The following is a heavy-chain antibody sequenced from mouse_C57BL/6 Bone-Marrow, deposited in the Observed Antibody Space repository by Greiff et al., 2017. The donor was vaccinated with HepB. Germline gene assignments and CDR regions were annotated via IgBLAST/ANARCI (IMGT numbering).Heavy chain of an antibody. J-gene: IGHJ1*03. CDR1: GFTFSDFY. D-gene: IGHD2-4*01. Sequence: EVQLVESGGGLVQSGRSLRLSCATSGFTFSDFYMEWVRQAPGKGLEWIAASRNKANDYTTEYSASVKGRFIVSRDTSQSILYLQMNALRAEDTAIYYCARDAIGYDYDWYFDVWGTGTTVTVSS. CDR2: SRNKANDYTT. CDR3: ARDAIGYDYDWYFDV. V-gene: IGHV7-1*01.